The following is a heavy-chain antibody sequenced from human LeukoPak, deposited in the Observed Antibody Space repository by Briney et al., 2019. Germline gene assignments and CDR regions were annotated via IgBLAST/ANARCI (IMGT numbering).Heavy chain of an antibody. D-gene: IGHD3-22*01. CDR1: GGSISSYY. J-gene: IGHJ4*02. Sequence: SETLSLTCTVSGGSISSYYWSWIRQPPGKGLEWIGYIHYSGSTNYNPSLKSRVTISVDTSKNQFSLKLSSVTAADTAVYYCARGGYYDSSGYYDHDYWGQGTLVTVSS. CDR2: IHYSGST. CDR3: ARGGYYDSSGYYDHDY. V-gene: IGHV4-59*12.